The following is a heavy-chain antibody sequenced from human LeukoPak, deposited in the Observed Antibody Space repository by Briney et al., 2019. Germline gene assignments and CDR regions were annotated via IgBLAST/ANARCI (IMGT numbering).Heavy chain of an antibody. CDR2: IGYDGYST. D-gene: IGHD2-15*01. CDR3: VREAVATGDWYFDL. J-gene: IGHJ2*01. CDR1: GFTFPPYW. Sequence: PGGSPRLSCAASGFTFPPYWMHWVRQAPGKGLVWVSRIGYDGYSTTYADSVKGRFTISRDNAKNTLDLQMNSLRAEDTAVYYCVREAVATGDWYFDLWGRGTLGTVSS. V-gene: IGHV3-74*01.